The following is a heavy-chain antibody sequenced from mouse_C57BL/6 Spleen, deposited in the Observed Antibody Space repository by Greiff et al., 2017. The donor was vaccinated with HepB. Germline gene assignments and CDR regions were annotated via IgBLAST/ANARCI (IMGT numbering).Heavy chain of an antibody. V-gene: IGHV1-80*01. CDR2: IYPGDGDT. J-gene: IGHJ4*01. CDR1: GYAFSSYW. Sequence: LQESGAELVKPGASVKISCKASGYAFSSYWMNWVKQRPGKGLEWIGQIYPGDGDTNYNGKFKGKATLTADKSSSTAYMQLSSLTSEDSAVYFCARTHHYYGSSPYAMDYWGQGTSVTVSS. D-gene: IGHD1-1*01. CDR3: ARTHHYYGSSPYAMDY.